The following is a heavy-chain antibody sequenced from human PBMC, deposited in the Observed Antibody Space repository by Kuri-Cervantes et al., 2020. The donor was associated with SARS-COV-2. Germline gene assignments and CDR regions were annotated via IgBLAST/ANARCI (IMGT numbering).Heavy chain of an antibody. CDR2: INPNSGGT. Sequence: ASVKVSCKASGYTFTGYYMHWVRQAPGQGLEWMGWINPNSGGTNYAQKFQGWVTMTRDTSISTAYMELSRLRSDDTAVYYCARDLYSSGYVYYYYGMDVWGQGTTVTVSS. V-gene: IGHV1-2*04. D-gene: IGHD3-22*01. CDR1: GYTFTGYY. CDR3: ARDLYSSGYVYYYYGMDV. J-gene: IGHJ6*02.